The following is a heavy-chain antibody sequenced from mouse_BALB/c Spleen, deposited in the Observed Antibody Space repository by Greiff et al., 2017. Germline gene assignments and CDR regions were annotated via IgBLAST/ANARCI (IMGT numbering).Heavy chain of an antibody. Sequence: EVQLQESGPELVKPGASVKVSCKASGYAFTSYNMYWVKQSHGKSLEWIGYIDPYNGGTSYNQKFKGKATLTVDKSSSTAYMHLNSLTSEDSAVYYCARSKGYRYDGYYFDYWGQGTTLTVSS. CDR1: GYAFTSYN. D-gene: IGHD2-14*01. V-gene: IGHV1S135*01. CDR2: IDPYNGGT. CDR3: ARSKGYRYDGYYFDY. J-gene: IGHJ2*01.